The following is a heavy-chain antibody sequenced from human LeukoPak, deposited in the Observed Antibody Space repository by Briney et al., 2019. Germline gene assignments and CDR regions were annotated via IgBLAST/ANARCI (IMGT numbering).Heavy chain of an antibody. CDR3: EKDSHLDV. CDR1: GGSISGTDLY. J-gene: IGHJ6*02. CDR2: IHSSGNS. D-gene: IGHD2-15*01. V-gene: IGHV4-39*01. Sequence: SETLSLTCTVSGGSISGTDLYWGWIRQLPGQGLEWIGNIHSSGNSFCNPSLKSRVTISVDTSKNQFSLKLSSVTAADTAAYYCEKDSHLDVWGQGTTVTVSS.